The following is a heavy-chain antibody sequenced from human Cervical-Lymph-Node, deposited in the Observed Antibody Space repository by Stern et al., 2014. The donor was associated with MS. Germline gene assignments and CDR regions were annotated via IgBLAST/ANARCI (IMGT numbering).Heavy chain of an antibody. V-gene: IGHV1-2*06. CDR3: ARVFGDSNDASVFDY. CDR1: GYTFTGYY. CDR2: INPNTGDT. Sequence: VQLVQSGAEVKKPWASVKVSCKASGYTFTGYYVHWVRQAPGQGLKWMGRINPNTGDTEYAPKFQGRVTMTRDTSITTVYMELSRLRFDDKAVYYCARVFGDSNDASVFDYWGQGTLVTVSS. J-gene: IGHJ4*02. D-gene: IGHD1-1*01.